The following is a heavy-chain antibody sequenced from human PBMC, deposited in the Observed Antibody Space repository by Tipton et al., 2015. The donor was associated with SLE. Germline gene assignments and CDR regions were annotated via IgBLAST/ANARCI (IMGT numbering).Heavy chain of an antibody. J-gene: IGHJ4*02. CDR3: AKDPYCSSTFCPSHFDY. D-gene: IGHD2-2*01. Sequence: SLRLSCAASGFTFSTNGMSWVRQAPGKGLEWVSGITGSGGNTYYADSVKGRFTISRDNSKNTVYLQMNNLRVADTAVYYCAKDPYCSSTFCPSHFDYWGQGKLVTVSS. CDR1: GFTFSTNG. CDR2: ITGSGGNT. V-gene: IGHV3-23*01.